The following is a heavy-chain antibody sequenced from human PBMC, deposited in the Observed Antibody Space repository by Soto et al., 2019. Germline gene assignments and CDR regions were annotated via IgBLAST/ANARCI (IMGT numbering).Heavy chain of an antibody. CDR2: IRSKANSYAT. V-gene: IGHV3-73*02. D-gene: IGHD3-16*02. CDR1: GFTFSGSA. Sequence: EVQLVESGGGLVQPGGSLKLSCAASGFTFSGSAMHWVRQASGKGLEWVGRIRSKANSYATAYAASVKGRFTISRDDSKNTAYLQMNSLKTEDTAVYYCTRDYDYVWGSYRYYYYYGMDVWGQGTTVTVSS. J-gene: IGHJ6*02. CDR3: TRDYDYVWGSYRYYYYYGMDV.